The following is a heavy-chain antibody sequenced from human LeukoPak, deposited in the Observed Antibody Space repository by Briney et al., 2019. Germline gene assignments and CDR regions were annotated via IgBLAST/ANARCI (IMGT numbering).Heavy chain of an antibody. CDR3: ARLGVGATRDAFDI. D-gene: IGHD1-26*01. CDR2: INWNGGST. Sequence: SGGSLRLSCAASGFTFDDYGMSWVRHAPGKGLEWVSGINWNGGSTGYADSVKGRFTISRDNAKNSLYLQMNSPRAEDTALYYCARLGVGATRDAFDIWGQGTMVTVSS. CDR1: GFTFDDYG. J-gene: IGHJ3*02. V-gene: IGHV3-20*04.